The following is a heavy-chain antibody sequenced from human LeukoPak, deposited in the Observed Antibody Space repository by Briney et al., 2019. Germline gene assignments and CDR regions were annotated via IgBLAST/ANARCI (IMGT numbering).Heavy chain of an antibody. J-gene: IGHJ3*02. D-gene: IGHD2-15*01. CDR1: GYTFTGYY. V-gene: IGHV1-2*02. CDR3: ARVAYCSGGSCLPHDAFDI. CDR2: INPSSGGP. Sequence: RASVKVSCKAAGYTFTGYYMHWGRQAPGQGLELMGCINPSSGGPTYGQKFQGRVTMTSDTSISTAYMELSRMRSDDKAVYYCARVAYCSGGSCLPHDAFDIWGQGTMVTVSS.